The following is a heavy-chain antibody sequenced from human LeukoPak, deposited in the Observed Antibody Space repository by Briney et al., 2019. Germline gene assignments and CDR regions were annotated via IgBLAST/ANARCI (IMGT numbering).Heavy chain of an antibody. CDR2: IYSSGST. J-gene: IGHJ5*02. V-gene: IGHV4-4*09. CDR1: GGSISSYY. Sequence: SETLSLTCTVPGGSISSYYWSWIRQPPGKGLEWIGYIYSSGSTNYNPSLKSRVTISADTSKNQFSLKLSSVTAADTAVYYCARGGSSGSYYNRVLGHWFDPWGQGTLVTVSS. D-gene: IGHD3-10*01. CDR3: ARGGSSGSYYNRVLGHWFDP.